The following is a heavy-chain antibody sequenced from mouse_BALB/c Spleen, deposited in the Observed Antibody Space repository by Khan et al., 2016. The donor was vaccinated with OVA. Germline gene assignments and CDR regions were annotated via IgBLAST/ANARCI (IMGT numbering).Heavy chain of an antibody. CDR3: AKWAPFYAVDY. CDR1: GFSLTNYG. CDR2: IWGDGNT. J-gene: IGHJ4*01. Sequence: QMQLKESGPGLVAPSQSLSITCTVSGFSLTNYGVTWVRQPPGKGLEWLGVIWGDGNTNYHSGLISRLSISKDNSKSQVFLKLNSLQTDDTATYYCAKWAPFYAVDYWGQGTSVPVSS. V-gene: IGHV2-3*01.